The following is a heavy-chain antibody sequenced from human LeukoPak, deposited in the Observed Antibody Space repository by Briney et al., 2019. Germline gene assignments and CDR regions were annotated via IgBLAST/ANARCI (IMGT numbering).Heavy chain of an antibody. V-gene: IGHV3-30*04. D-gene: IGHD2-2*01. Sequence: PGGSLRLSCAASGFTFSSYAMHWVRQAPGKGLEWVAIISYDGSNEYYADSVKGRFTISRDNSKNTLYLQMNSLRADDTAVYYCARNTYCSSTTCYRGYGMDVWGKGTTVTVSS. J-gene: IGHJ6*04. CDR3: ARNTYCSSTTCYRGYGMDV. CDR1: GFTFSSYA. CDR2: ISYDGSNE.